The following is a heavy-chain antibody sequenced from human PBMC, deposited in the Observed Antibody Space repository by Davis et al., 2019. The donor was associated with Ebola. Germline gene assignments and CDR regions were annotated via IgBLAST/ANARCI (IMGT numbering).Heavy chain of an antibody. CDR2: ISGSGGST. CDR3: ARHSSYSNYYYGMDV. D-gene: IGHD4-11*01. J-gene: IGHJ6*02. Sequence: GGSLRLSCAASGFTFSSYAMSWVRQAPGKGLEWVSAISGSGGSTYYADSVKGRFTISRDNSKNTLYLQMNSLRAEDTAVYYCARHSSYSNYYYGMDVWGQGTTVTVSS. V-gene: IGHV3-23*01. CDR1: GFTFSSYA.